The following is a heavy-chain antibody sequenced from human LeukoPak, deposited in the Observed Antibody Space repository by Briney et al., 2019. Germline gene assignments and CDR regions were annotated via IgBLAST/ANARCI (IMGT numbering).Heavy chain of an antibody. J-gene: IGHJ6*02. CDR1: GFTFDDYA. Sequence: PGGSLRLSCAASGFTFDDYAMHWVRQAPGEGLEWVSGISWNSGSIGYADSVKGRFTISRDNAKNSLYLQMNSLRAEDTALYYCAGVVAATDPLYYYGMDVWGQGTTVTVSS. D-gene: IGHD2-15*01. CDR3: AGVVAATDPLYYYGMDV. CDR2: ISWNSGSI. V-gene: IGHV3-9*01.